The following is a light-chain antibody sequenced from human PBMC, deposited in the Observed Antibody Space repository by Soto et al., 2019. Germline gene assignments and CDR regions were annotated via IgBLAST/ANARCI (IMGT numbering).Light chain of an antibody. CDR3: QHRGAWPPGDT. J-gene: IGKJ5*01. CDR1: QSVSSTY. CDR2: DAS. V-gene: IGKV3-11*01. Sequence: IVCTQYPGTLSLSPGEGATLSCRASQSVSSTYLAWCQQKPGQAPRLLIYDASNRGTGIPARFSGYGSGTDFTLTISNLDPEDFAVYYCQHRGAWPPGDTFGQGT.